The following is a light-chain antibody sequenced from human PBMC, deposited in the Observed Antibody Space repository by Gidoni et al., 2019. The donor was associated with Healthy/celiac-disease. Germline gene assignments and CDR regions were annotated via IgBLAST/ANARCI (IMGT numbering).Light chain of an antibody. CDR3: QQRVNWPGT. Sequence: EIVLTQSPATLSLSPGERATLSCRASQSVSNSLAWYQQKPCQAPRLLIYDASNRATGIPDRFSGSGSGTDFTLTLSSPEPEDFAVYYCQQRVNWPGTFGQGTRLEIK. V-gene: IGKV3-11*01. CDR2: DAS. J-gene: IGKJ5*01. CDR1: QSVSNS.